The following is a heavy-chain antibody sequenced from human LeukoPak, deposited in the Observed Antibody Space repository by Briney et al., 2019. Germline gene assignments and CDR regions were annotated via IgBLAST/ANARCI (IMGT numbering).Heavy chain of an antibody. CDR3: ARARAFVWGSYRYIPYYFDP. V-gene: IGHV4-34*01. CDR1: GFTFSSYW. D-gene: IGHD3-16*02. Sequence: PGGSLRLSCAASGFTFSSYWMNWIRQSPEKGLEWIGEVNHGGLTSYNPSLESRLTLLVDTSKNQFSLNLRSVTAADTAVYFCARARAFVWGSYRYIPYYFDPWGQGTLVTVSS. J-gene: IGHJ5*02. CDR2: VNHGGLT.